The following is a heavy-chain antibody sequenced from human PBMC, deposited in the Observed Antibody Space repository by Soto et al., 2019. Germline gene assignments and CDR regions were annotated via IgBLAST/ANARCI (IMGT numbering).Heavy chain of an antibody. J-gene: IGHJ4*02. V-gene: IGHV4-39*01. D-gene: IGHD2-21*02. CDR1: GDSISSRSYY. CDR3: ARQRTSVVTQAYFDV. CDR2: IYYSGST. Sequence: SETLSLTCTVTGDSISSRSYYWGWIRQPPWKGLEWIGSIYYSGSTYNNPSLRSRVSMSIDTSKDQFSLKLKSVTAADTALYFCARQRTSVVTQAYFDVWGPGXLVTVSS.